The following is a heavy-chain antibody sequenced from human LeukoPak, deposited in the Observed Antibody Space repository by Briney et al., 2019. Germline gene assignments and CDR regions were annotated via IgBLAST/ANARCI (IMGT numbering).Heavy chain of an antibody. CDR1: GFTLSLYN. D-gene: IGHD3-22*01. CDR3: ARDMKAYDSSYGMDV. V-gene: IGHV3-21*01. Sequence: GGSLRLSCAASGFTLSLYNMNWVRQAPGKGLEWVSFISSSSTYIYYADSVKGRFTISRDNAKNSLYLQMNSLRAEDTAVYYCARDMKAYDSSYGMDVWGQGTTVTVSS. CDR2: ISSSSTYI. J-gene: IGHJ6*02.